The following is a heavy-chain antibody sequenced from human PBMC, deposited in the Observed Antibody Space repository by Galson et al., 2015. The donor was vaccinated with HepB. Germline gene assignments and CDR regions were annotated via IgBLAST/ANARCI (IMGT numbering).Heavy chain of an antibody. CDR3: ARAGTHYYYYYMDV. D-gene: IGHD1-1*01. CDR1: GFTFSSYG. CDR2: IWYDGSNK. V-gene: IGHV3-33*01. Sequence: SLRLSCAASGFTFSSYGMHWVRQAPGKGLEWVAVIWYDGSNKYYADSVKGRFTISRDNSKNTPYLQMNSLRAEDTAVYYCARAGTHYYYYYMDVWGKGTTVTVSS. J-gene: IGHJ6*03.